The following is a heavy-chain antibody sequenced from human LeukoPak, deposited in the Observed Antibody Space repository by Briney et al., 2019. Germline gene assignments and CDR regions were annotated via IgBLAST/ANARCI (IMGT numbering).Heavy chain of an antibody. Sequence: GASVKVSCKASGYTFTGYYMHWVRQAPGQGLEWMGWINPNSGDTKYAQKFQGRVTMTRDTSISTAYMELTRLRSDDSAVYYCARGETEETGTRPGAFDIWGQGTMVTVSS. CDR2: INPNSGDT. J-gene: IGHJ3*02. CDR1: GYTFTGYY. V-gene: IGHV1-2*02. CDR3: ARGETEETGTRPGAFDI. D-gene: IGHD6-13*01.